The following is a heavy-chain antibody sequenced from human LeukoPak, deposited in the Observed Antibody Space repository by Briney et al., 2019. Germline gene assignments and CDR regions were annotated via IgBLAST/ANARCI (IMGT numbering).Heavy chain of an antibody. CDR3: ARVSLDSSGYYHYRFDY. V-gene: IGHV4-59*01. CDR1: GGSFSTYY. D-gene: IGHD3-22*01. Sequence: SETLSLTCTVSGGSFSTYYWSWIRQPPGKGLEWIGYIYYTGSSDYNTSLKSRVTISLDTSKNQFSLRLSSVTAADTAIYYCARVSLDSSGYYHYRFDYWGQGALVTVSS. J-gene: IGHJ4*02. CDR2: IYYTGSS.